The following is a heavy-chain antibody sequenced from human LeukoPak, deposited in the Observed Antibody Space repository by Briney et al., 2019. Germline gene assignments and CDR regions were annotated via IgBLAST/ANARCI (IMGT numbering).Heavy chain of an antibody. D-gene: IGHD6-19*01. CDR3: ARHRAAVAGSYYYYYYMDV. CDR2: IYYSGST. CDR1: GGSISSSSYY. Sequence: SETLSLTCTVSGGSISSSSYYWGWIRQPPGKGLEWIGSIYYSGSTYYNPSLKSRVTISVDTSKNQFSLKLSSVTAADTAVYYCARHRAAVAGSYYYYYYMDVWGKGTTVTISS. V-gene: IGHV4-39*01. J-gene: IGHJ6*03.